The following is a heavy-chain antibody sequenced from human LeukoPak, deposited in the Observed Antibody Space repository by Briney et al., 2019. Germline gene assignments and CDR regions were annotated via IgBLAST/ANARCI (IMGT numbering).Heavy chain of an antibody. CDR1: GGSMTSYY. V-gene: IGHV4-59*01. CDR2: IYYSGST. D-gene: IGHD3-22*01. Sequence: SETLSLTCTVSGGSMTSYYWSWIRQPPGKGLVWIGSIYYSGSTNYSPSLKSRVTISVDTSKNQFSLKLSSVTAADTAVYYCARRGYYYDTSGYYYFDYWGQGTLVTVSS. J-gene: IGHJ4*02. CDR3: ARRGYYYDTSGYYYFDY.